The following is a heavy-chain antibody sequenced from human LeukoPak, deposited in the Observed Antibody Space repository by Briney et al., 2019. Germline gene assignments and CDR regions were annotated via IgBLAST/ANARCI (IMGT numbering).Heavy chain of an antibody. V-gene: IGHV4-59*08. CDR1: GGSITGYY. Sequence: SETLSLTCTVSGGSITGYYWSWIRQPPGKGLEWIGYIYYSGSTNYNPSLKSRVTMSVDTSKNHFSLKLSSVTAADTAVYYCARRFVGYDSSWGASDTWGLGTMVTVSS. CDR2: IYYSGST. J-gene: IGHJ3*02. D-gene: IGHD6-13*01. CDR3: ARRFVGYDSSWGASDT.